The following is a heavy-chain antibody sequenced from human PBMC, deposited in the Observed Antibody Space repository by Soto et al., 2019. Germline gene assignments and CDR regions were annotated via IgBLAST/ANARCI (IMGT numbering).Heavy chain of an antibody. V-gene: IGHV4-39*01. CDR1: GGSISSSSYY. D-gene: IGHD3-22*01. J-gene: IGHJ4*02. Sequence: SETLSLTCTVSGGSISSSSYYWGWIRQPPGKGLEWIGSIYYSGSTYYNPSLKSRVTISVDTSKNQFSLKLSSVTAADTAVYYCACSGYVRRLDYWGQGTLVTVSS. CDR3: ACSGYVRRLDY. CDR2: IYYSGST.